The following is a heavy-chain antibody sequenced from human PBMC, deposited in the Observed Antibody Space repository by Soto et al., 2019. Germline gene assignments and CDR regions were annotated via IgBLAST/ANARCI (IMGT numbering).Heavy chain of an antibody. J-gene: IGHJ2*01. CDR1: GGSISSSSYY. CDR2: IYYSGST. V-gene: IGHV4-39*01. Sequence: QLQLQESGPGLVKPSETLSLTCTVSGGSISSSSYYWGWIRQPPGKGLEWIGSIYYSGSTYYNPSLKIRVTISVDTSKNQFSLKLSSVTAADTAVYYCARHERATRSHYWYFDLWGRGTLVTVSS. CDR3: ARHERATRSHYWYFDL.